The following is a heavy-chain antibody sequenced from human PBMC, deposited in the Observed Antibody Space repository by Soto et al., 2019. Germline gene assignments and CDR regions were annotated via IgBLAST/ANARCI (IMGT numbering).Heavy chain of an antibody. D-gene: IGHD3-22*01. J-gene: IGHJ4*02. CDR1: GGSIRSNIYY. CDR3: ARQHYYDSSGYYTWN. V-gene: IGHV4-39*01. CDR2: VHYSGST. Sequence: QLQLQESGPGLVKPSETLSLTCSVSGGSIRSNIYYWGWIRQPPGKGLEWIATVHYSGSTYYTPSLKNRVIISADTPKHQCSLRLNSVTAADPAVYYCARQHYYDSSGYYTWNWGQGTLVTVSS.